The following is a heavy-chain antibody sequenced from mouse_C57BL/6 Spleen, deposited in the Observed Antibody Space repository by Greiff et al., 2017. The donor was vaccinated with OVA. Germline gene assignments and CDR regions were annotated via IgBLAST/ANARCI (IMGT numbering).Heavy chain of an antibody. CDR2: INPSNGGT. CDR3: ARSNYDYDWYFDV. CDR1: GYTFTSYW. Sequence: QVQLKQSGTELVKPGASVKLSCKASGYTFTSYWMHWVKQRPGQGLEWIGNINPSNGGTNYNEKFKSKATLTVDKSSSTAYMQLSSLTSEDSAVYYCARSNYDYDWYFDVWGTGTTVTVSS. V-gene: IGHV1-53*01. D-gene: IGHD2-4*01. J-gene: IGHJ1*03.